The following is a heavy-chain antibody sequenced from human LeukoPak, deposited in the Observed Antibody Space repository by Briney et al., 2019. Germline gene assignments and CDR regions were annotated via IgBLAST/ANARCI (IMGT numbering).Heavy chain of an antibody. D-gene: IGHD3-22*01. Sequence: GGSLRLSCTASGFTFSRYAMSWVRQAPGKGLEWVSAILGSGGSTYYADSVKGRFTISRDNSKNTLYLQMNSLRAEDTAVYYCASLYYDSSGPDPYFDYWGQGTLVTVSS. V-gene: IGHV3-23*01. CDR3: ASLYYDSSGPDPYFDY. CDR2: ILGSGGST. CDR1: GFTFSRYA. J-gene: IGHJ4*02.